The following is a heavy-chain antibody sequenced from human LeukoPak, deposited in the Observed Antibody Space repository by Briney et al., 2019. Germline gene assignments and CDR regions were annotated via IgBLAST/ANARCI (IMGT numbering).Heavy chain of an antibody. CDR3: ARAARAAVAGTEWFDP. CDR1: GGSISSYY. CDR2: IYYSGST. J-gene: IGHJ5*02. D-gene: IGHD6-19*01. Sequence: SETLSLTCTGSGGSISSYYWSWIRQPPGKGLEWIGYIYYSGSTNYNPSLKSRVTISVDTSKNQFSLKLSSVTAADTAVYYCARAARAAVAGTEWFDPWGQGTLVTVSS. V-gene: IGHV4-59*01.